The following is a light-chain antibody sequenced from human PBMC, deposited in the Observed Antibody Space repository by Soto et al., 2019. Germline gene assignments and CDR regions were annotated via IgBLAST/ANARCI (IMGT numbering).Light chain of an antibody. CDR3: QQSNSYPIT. V-gene: IGKV1-16*02. Sequence: DIQMTQSPSSLSASVGDRVTITCRASQGISNNLVWFQQKPGKAPKSLIYDASSLISGVPSKFRGSGSGTDFTLTISNLQPEDFATYYCQQSNSYPITFGQGTLLEIK. CDR2: DAS. J-gene: IGKJ5*01. CDR1: QGISNN.